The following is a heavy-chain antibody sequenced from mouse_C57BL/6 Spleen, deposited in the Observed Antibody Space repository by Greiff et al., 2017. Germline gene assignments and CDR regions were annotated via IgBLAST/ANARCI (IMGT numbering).Heavy chain of an antibody. CDR3: ASPLRYGSSYFDV. CDR1: GFTFSDYG. V-gene: IGHV5-17*01. Sequence: EVKLEESGGGLVKPGGSLKLSCAASGFTFSDYGMHWVRQAPEKGLEWVAYISSGSSTIYYADTVKGRFTISRDNAKNTLFLQMTSLRSEDTAMYYCASPLRYGSSYFDVWGTGTTVTVSS. CDR2: ISSGSSTI. D-gene: IGHD1-1*01. J-gene: IGHJ1*03.